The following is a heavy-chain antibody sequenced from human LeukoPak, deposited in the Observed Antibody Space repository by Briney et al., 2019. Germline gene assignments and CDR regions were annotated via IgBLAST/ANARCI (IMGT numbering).Heavy chain of an antibody. Sequence: VASVKVSFKASGYTFTGYYIHWVRQAPGQGLEWMGWLNPKSGGRNYAQKFQGRVSMTRDTSISTAYMDLSSLRFDDSAMYYCARGDFYDSSVYYYDWGQGTLITVSS. CDR3: ARGDFYDSSVYYYD. J-gene: IGHJ4*02. CDR2: LNPKSGGR. V-gene: IGHV1-2*02. D-gene: IGHD3-22*01. CDR1: GYTFTGYY.